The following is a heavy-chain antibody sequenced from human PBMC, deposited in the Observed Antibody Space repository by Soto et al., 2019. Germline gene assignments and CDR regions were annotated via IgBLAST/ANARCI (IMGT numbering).Heavy chain of an antibody. CDR3: AAEGRIRITMVRGALGGMDV. D-gene: IGHD3-10*01. CDR1: GYTFTGYY. V-gene: IGHV1-2*04. Sequence: ASVKVSCKASGYTFTGYYMHWVRQAPGQGLEWMGWINPNSGGTNYAQKFQGWVTITRDMSTSTAYMELSSLRSEDTAVYYCAAEGRIRITMVRGALGGMDVWGQGTTVTVSS. CDR2: INPNSGGT. J-gene: IGHJ6*02.